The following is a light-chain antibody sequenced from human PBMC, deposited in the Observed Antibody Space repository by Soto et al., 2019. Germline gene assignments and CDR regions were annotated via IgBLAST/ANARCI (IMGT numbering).Light chain of an antibody. CDR3: SSYTSSSTLV. CDR2: EVS. CDR1: SSDDGDYNY. V-gene: IGLV2-14*01. J-gene: IGLJ3*02. Sequence: QSALTQPASVSGSPGQSITISCTGTSSDDGDYNYVSWYQQHPGKAPQLIIYEVSNRPSGVSNRFSGSKSGNTASLTISGLQAEDEADYYCSSYTSSSTLVFGGGTKLTVL.